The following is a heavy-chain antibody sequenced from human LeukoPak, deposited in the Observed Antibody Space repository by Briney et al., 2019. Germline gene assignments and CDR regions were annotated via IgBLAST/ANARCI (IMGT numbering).Heavy chain of an antibody. Sequence: GGSLRLSCAASGFTFSNYGMHWVRQAPGKGLEWVALIWYDGSNKYYADSVRGRFTISRDNSKNTLYLQMNSLRAEDTAVYYCARDVYCSSTSCSEGLYYYYGMDVWGQGTTVTVSS. CDR2: IWYDGSNK. CDR1: GFTFSNYG. CDR3: ARDVYCSSTSCSEGLYYYYGMDV. D-gene: IGHD2-2*01. V-gene: IGHV3-30*02. J-gene: IGHJ6*02.